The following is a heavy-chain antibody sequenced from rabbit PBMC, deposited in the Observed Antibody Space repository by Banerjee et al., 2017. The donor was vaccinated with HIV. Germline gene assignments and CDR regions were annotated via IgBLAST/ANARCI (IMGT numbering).Heavy chain of an antibody. Sequence: EESGGDLVKPEGSLTLTCTASGFSFSSSYWICWIRQAPGKGLEWIACIDAGSNGNTYYASWAKGRFTVSKTSSTTVTLQMTSLTAADTATYFCAREGLWGQGTLVTVS. CDR2: IDAGSNGNT. J-gene: IGHJ3*01. V-gene: IGHV1S45*01. CDR3: AREGL. CDR1: GFSFSSSYW.